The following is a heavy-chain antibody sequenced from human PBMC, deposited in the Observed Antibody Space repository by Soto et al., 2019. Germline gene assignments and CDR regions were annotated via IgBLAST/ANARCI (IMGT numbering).Heavy chain of an antibody. Sequence: QVQLVESGGGVVQPGRSLRLSCAASGFTFSSYGMHWVRQAPGKGLEWVAVISYDGSNKYYADSVKGRFTISRDNSKNTLYLQMNSLRAEDTAVYYCAKIRVGDYGGNHDAFDIWGQGTMVTVSS. CDR2: ISYDGSNK. V-gene: IGHV3-30*18. CDR1: GFTFSSYG. D-gene: IGHD4-17*01. CDR3: AKIRVGDYGGNHDAFDI. J-gene: IGHJ3*02.